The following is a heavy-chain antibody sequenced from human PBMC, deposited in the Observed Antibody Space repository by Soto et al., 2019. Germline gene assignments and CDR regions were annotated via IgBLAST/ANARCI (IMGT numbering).Heavy chain of an antibody. CDR2: IYHSGST. CDR3: ARGYCSSTSCYKGDRYWYFDL. Sequence: QLQLQESGSGLVKPSQTLSLTCAVSGGSISSGGYSWSWIRQPPGKGLEWIGYIYHSGSTYYNPSLKSRVNISVDRSKNQFSLKLSSVTAADTAVYYCARGYCSSTSCYKGDRYWYFDLWGRGTLVTVSS. J-gene: IGHJ2*01. D-gene: IGHD2-2*02. V-gene: IGHV4-30-2*01. CDR1: GGSISSGGYS.